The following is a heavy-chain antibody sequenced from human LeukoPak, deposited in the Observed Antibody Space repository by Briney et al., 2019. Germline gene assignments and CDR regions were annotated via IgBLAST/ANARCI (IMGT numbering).Heavy chain of an antibody. CDR3: AIDLRGSFSYDY. D-gene: IGHD3-10*01. Sequence: GGSLRLSCAAPGCTFSSHTMLWVRQAPGKGLEWVAVIWFDGSKSYYADSVKGRFSISRDNSKNTLYLQMDSLRAEDTAIYYCAIDLRGSFSYDYWGEGWLVTVSS. V-gene: IGHV3-30*04. CDR2: IWFDGSKS. CDR1: GCTFSSHT. J-gene: IGHJ4*02.